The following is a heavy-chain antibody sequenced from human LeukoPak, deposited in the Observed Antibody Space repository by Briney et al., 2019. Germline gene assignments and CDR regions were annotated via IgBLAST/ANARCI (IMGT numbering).Heavy chain of an antibody. J-gene: IGHJ4*02. CDR1: GGSISGYY. CDR2: INHSGST. D-gene: IGHD3-22*01. V-gene: IGHV4-34*01. CDR3: ARGRSSRRITMIVVVPSWDY. Sequence: PSETLSLTCADYGGSISGYYWSWIRQPPGKGLEWIEEINHSGSTKYNPSLKSRVTISVDTSKNQFSLKLSSVTAADTAVYYCARGRSSRRITMIVVVPSWDYWGQGTLVTVSS.